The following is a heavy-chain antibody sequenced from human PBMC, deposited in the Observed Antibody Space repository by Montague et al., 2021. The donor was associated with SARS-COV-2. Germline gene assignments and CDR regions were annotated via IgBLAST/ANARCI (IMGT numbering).Heavy chain of an antibody. CDR1: GGSISSYY. V-gene: IGHV4-59*01. D-gene: IGHD1-20*01. CDR2: IYYSGRN. Sequence: SETLSLTCTVSGGSISSYYWSWIRQPPGKGLEWIGYIYYSGRNNXNPSLKSRVTISVDTSKNQFSLKLSSVTAADTAVYYCARDLGYNWNYYYYYGMDVWGQGTTVTVSS. CDR3: ARDLGYNWNYYYYYGMDV. J-gene: IGHJ6*02.